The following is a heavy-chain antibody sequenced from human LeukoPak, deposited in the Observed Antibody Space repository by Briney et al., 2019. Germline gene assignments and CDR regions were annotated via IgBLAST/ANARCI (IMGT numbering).Heavy chain of an antibody. Sequence: PGGSLRLSCAASGFTFSSYAMHWVRQAPGKGLEWVAVISYDGSNKYYADSVKGRFTISRDNSKNTLYLQMNSLRAEDTAVYYCARVLGHRGLYYFDYWGQGTLVTVSS. CDR1: GFTFSSYA. J-gene: IGHJ4*02. CDR3: ARVLGHRGLYYFDY. D-gene: IGHD1-26*01. CDR2: ISYDGSNK. V-gene: IGHV3-30-3*01.